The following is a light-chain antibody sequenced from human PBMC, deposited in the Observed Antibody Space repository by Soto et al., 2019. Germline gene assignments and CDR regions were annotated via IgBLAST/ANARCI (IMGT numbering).Light chain of an antibody. J-gene: IGLJ1*01. Sequence: QSVLTQPHSVSGAPGQRVTISCTGSSSNIGAGYDVHWYQQLPGTAPKLLISGNSNRPSWVPHRFSCSKSGTSASLAITGLQAEDDDDYYCQSYDSSLSGSYVFGTGTKLTVL. V-gene: IGLV1-40*01. CDR1: SSNIGAGYD. CDR2: GNS. CDR3: QSYDSSLSGSYV.